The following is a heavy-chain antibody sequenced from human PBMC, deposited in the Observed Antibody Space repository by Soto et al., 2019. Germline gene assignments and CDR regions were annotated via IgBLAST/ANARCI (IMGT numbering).Heavy chain of an antibody. Sequence: QITLKESGPTLVKPTQTLTLTCTFSGFSLRTSGVGVGWIRQPPGKALEWLALIYWDDDKQYSPSLKSRLTITKDTSKIQVVLTMTSMDPVDTATYYCTHVSNYGTYYFVYWGQGTLVTVSS. CDR1: GFSLRTSGVG. CDR2: IYWDDDK. V-gene: IGHV2-5*02. D-gene: IGHD3-16*01. J-gene: IGHJ4*02. CDR3: THVSNYGTYYFVY.